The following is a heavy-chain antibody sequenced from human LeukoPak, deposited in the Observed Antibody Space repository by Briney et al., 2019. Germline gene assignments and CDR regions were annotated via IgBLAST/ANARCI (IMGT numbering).Heavy chain of an antibody. D-gene: IGHD6-13*01. CDR3: AKVGPSQQLVLRWFDP. Sequence: GGSLRLSCAASGFSFSSYWMSWVRQAPGKGLEWVSAISGSGGSTYYADSVKGRFTISRDNSKNTLYLQMNSLRAEDTAVYYCAKVGPSQQLVLRWFDPWGQGTLVTVSS. J-gene: IGHJ5*02. V-gene: IGHV3-23*01. CDR2: ISGSGGST. CDR1: GFSFSSYW.